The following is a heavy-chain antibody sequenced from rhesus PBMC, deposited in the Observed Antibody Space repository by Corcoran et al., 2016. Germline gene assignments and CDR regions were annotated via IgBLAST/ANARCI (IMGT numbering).Heavy chain of an antibody. V-gene: IGHV3-178*01. J-gene: IGHJ4*01. CDR2: ISNGGSST. Sequence: EMQLVESGGGLVQPGGSLRLSCAASGFTFSDYYMDWVRPAPGKGREWVLRISNGGSSTWYAESVKGRFTISRENAKNTLYLQMNSLRAEDTAVYYCAREPVGTDFDYWGQGVLVTVSS. CDR3: AREPVGTDFDY. D-gene: IGHD5-24*01. CDR1: GFTFSDYY.